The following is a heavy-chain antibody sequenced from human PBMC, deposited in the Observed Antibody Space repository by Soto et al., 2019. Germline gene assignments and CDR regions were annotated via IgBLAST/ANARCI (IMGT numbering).Heavy chain of an antibody. Sequence: SETLSLTCTVSGGSISSYYWSWIRQPPGKGLEWIGYIYYSGSTNYNPSLKSRVTISVDTSKNQFSLKLSSVTAADTAVYHCARALGYCSSTSCFGAVGMDVWGQGTTVTVSS. V-gene: IGHV4-59*01. CDR1: GGSISSYY. CDR3: ARALGYCSSTSCFGAVGMDV. CDR2: IYYSGST. J-gene: IGHJ6*02. D-gene: IGHD2-2*01.